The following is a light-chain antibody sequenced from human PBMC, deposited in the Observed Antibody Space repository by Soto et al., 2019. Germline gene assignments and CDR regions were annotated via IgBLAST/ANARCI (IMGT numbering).Light chain of an antibody. J-gene: IGLJ1*01. CDR2: EVN. CDR3: SSYGGSNNYV. Sequence: QSALTQPPSASGSPGQSVTISCTGTSSDVGGYNYVSWYRHHPGKAPQLMIYEVNKRPSGVPDRFSGSKSGNTASLTVSGLQAEEEADYYCSSYGGSNNYVFGSGTKVTVL. V-gene: IGLV2-8*01. CDR1: SSDVGGYNY.